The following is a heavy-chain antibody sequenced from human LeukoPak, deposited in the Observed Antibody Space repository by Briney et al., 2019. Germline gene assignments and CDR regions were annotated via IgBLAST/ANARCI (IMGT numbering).Heavy chain of an antibody. CDR1: GYPFSNYD. V-gene: IGHV1-8*03. CDR3: ARGRATVTTHRVDP. D-gene: IGHD4-11*01. J-gene: IGHJ5*02. Sequence: GASVKVSCKASGYPFSNYDINWVRQATGQGLEWMGWMNPNSGNTDYAQKFQGRVTITRNTSISTAYMELSSLRSEDTAVYYCARGRATVTTHRVDPWGQGTLVTVSS. CDR2: MNPNSGNT.